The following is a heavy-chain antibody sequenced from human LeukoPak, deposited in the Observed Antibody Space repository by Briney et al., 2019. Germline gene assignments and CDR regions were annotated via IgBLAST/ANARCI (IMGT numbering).Heavy chain of an antibody. CDR1: GFTLSNYA. CDR3: ASDY. CDR2: ISVSGGDT. V-gene: IGHV3-23*01. J-gene: IGHJ4*02. Sequence: PGGSLRLSCAASGFTLSNYAMTWVRQAPGKGLEWVSTISVSGGDTFYADSVKGRFTISRENSKNTLFLQMNSRTVDDTAGYYCASDYWGQGTLVTVSS.